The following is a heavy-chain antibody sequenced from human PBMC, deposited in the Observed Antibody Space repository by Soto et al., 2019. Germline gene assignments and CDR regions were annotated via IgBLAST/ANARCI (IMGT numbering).Heavy chain of an antibody. D-gene: IGHD4-17*01. J-gene: IGHJ6*02. Sequence: QVPLVQSGAEVKKPGSSVKVSCKASGGSLSNYGISWVRQAPGQGLEWMGGIIPVFGTANYAQKFQGRVTITAGESTSIVYMDVASLRSEDTAVYYCARGDATKIVVTTYYGMDVWGQGTTVTVSS. CDR1: GGSLSNYG. V-gene: IGHV1-69*12. CDR3: ARGDATKIVVTTYYGMDV. CDR2: IIPVFGTA.